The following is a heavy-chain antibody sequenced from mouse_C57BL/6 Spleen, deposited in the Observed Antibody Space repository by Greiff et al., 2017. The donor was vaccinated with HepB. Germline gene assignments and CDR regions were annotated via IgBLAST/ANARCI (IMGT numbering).Heavy chain of an antibody. J-gene: IGHJ3*01. Sequence: LVESGAELARPGASVKMSCKASGYTFTSYTMHWVKQRPGQGLEWIGYINPSSGYTKYNQKFKDKATLTSDKSSSTAYMQLSSLTSEDSAVYYCARNYYGSSFFAYWGQGTLVTVSA. CDR3: ARNYYGSSFFAY. D-gene: IGHD1-1*01. CDR2: INPSSGYT. CDR1: GYTFTSYT. V-gene: IGHV1-4*01.